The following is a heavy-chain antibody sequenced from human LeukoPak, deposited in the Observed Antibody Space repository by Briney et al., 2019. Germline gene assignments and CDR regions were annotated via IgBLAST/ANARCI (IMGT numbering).Heavy chain of an antibody. D-gene: IGHD6-13*01. CDR1: GGSISSYY. Sequence: SETLSLTCTVSGGSISSYYWSWIRQPPGKGLEWIGYIYYSGSTNYNPSLKSRVAISVDTSKNQFSLRLSSVTAADTAVYYCARVTGYVMEDYFDYWGQGTLVTVSS. CDR3: ARVTGYVMEDYFDY. CDR2: IYYSGST. V-gene: IGHV4-59*01. J-gene: IGHJ4*02.